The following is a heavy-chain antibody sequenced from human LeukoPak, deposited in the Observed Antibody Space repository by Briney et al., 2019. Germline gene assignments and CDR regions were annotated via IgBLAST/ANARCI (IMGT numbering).Heavy chain of an antibody. CDR3: ARDNWNYGSSMDV. CDR2: IYYSGST. V-gene: IGHV4-59*01. D-gene: IGHD1-7*01. J-gene: IGHJ6*02. CDR1: GGSISSYY. Sequence: TSETLSLTCTVSGGSISSYYWSWIRQPPGKGLEWIGYIYYSGSTNYNPSLKSRVTISVDTSKNQFSLKLSSVTAAYTAVYYCARDNWNYGSSMDVWGQGTTVTVSS.